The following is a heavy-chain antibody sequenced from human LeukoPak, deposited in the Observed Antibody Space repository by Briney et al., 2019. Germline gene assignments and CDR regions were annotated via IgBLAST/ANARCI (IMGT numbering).Heavy chain of an antibody. V-gene: IGHV3-23*01. Sequence: GESLKISCAASGFTFSSYAMSWVRQAPGKGLEWVSAISGSGGSTYYADSVKGRFTISRDNSKNTLYLQMNSLRAEDTAVYYCAKDHHNWNYHWFDPWGQGTLVTVSS. J-gene: IGHJ5*02. D-gene: IGHD1-7*01. CDR3: AKDHHNWNYHWFDP. CDR2: ISGSGGST. CDR1: GFTFSSYA.